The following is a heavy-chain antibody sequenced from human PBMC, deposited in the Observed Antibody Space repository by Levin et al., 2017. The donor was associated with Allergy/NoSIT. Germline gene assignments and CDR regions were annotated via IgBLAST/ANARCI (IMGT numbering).Heavy chain of an antibody. D-gene: IGHD2-21*02. CDR1: GFTFNNYA. J-gene: IGHJ4*02. CDR2: ITNSGVGT. Sequence: GGSLRLSCAASGFTFNNYAMSWVRQAPGKGLEWVSAITNSGVGTYYADSVKGRFTISRDNSKNTMYLQMNSLRAEDTAVYFCAKDAIRDSDQPYYFDYWGQGTLVTASS. V-gene: IGHV3-23*01. CDR3: AKDAIRDSDQPYYFDY.